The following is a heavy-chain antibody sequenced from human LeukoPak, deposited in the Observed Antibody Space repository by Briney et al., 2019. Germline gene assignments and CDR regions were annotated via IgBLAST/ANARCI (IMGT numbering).Heavy chain of an antibody. CDR2: IGTAGDT. D-gene: IGHD1-1*01. CDR1: GFTFSDYD. J-gene: IGHJ4*02. V-gene: IGHV3-13*01. Sequence: GGSLRLSCAASGFTFSDYDMRWVRQPTGKGLEWVAAIGTAGDTYYTGSVKGRFTISRENAKNSLYLQMNSLRAGDTAVYYCARVAKERVGGVYYFDYWGQGTLVTVSS. CDR3: ARVAKERVGGVYYFDY.